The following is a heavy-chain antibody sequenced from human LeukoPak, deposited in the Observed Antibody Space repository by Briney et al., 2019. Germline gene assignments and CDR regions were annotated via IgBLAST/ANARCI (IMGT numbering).Heavy chain of an antibody. Sequence: GGSLRLSCAASGFTFSSYAMSWVRQAPGKGLEWVSAISGSGGSTYYADPVKGRFTISRDNSKNTLYLQMNSLRAEDTAVYYCAKSIRAAEGGYYYYYGMDVWGQGTTVTVSS. J-gene: IGHJ6*02. D-gene: IGHD2-15*01. CDR1: GFTFSSYA. V-gene: IGHV3-23*01. CDR2: ISGSGGST. CDR3: AKSIRAAEGGYYYYYGMDV.